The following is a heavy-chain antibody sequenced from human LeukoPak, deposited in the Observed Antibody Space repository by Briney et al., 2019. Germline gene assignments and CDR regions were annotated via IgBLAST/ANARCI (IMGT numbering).Heavy chain of an antibody. D-gene: IGHD3-22*01. V-gene: IGHV3-30*04. J-gene: IGHJ4*02. Sequence: GGSLRLSCAAPGFTFSSYAMHWVRQAPGKGLEWVAVISYDGSNKYFADSVKGRFTISRDNSKNTLYLQMNSLRAEDTAVYYCAKAGYDSSGYYFDYWGQGTLVTVSS. CDR2: ISYDGSNK. CDR3: AKAGYDSSGYYFDY. CDR1: GFTFSSYA.